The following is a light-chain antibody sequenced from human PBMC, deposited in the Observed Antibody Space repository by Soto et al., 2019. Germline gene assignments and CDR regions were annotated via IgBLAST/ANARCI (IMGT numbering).Light chain of an antibody. CDR1: QSVSSN. Sequence: EIVMTQSPATLSVSPGERATLSCRASQSVSSNLAWYQQKPGQAPRLLIYGASTRATGIPARFSGSGSGTEFTLTISSLQSEDFAVYCCQQHNNWLPWTFGQGTKVEIK. V-gene: IGKV3-15*01. CDR2: GAS. CDR3: QQHNNWLPWT. J-gene: IGKJ1*01.